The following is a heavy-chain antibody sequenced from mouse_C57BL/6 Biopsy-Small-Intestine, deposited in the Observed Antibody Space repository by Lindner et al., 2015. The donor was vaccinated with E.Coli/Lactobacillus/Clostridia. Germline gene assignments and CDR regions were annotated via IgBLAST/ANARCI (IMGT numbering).Heavy chain of an antibody. CDR2: ISGYNGNT. D-gene: IGHD2-4*01. Sequence: SVKVSCKASGYAFGNYAIDWVRQAPGQGLEWMGWISGYNGNTKYAQNFQGRVTMTTDTSTSTAYMELRSLSSDDTAVYYCARSSVYFDMASHFAFWGQGTLVTVS. J-gene: IGHJ3*01. CDR3: ARSSVYFDMASHFAF. CDR1: GYAFGNYA. V-gene: IGHV1-14*01.